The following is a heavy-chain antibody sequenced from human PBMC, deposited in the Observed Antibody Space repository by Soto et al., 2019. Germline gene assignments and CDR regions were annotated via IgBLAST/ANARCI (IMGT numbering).Heavy chain of an antibody. CDR2: IWYDGSNK. Sequence: QVQLVESGGGVVQPGRSLRLSCAASGFTFSSYGMHWVRQAPGKGLEWVAVIWYDGSNKYYADSVKGRFTISRDNSKNSLDQQMNSLRAEDTAVYYCARGMGAEYSSSRYYYYYYGMDVWGQETTVAVSS. CDR3: ARGMGAEYSSSRYYYYYYGMDV. V-gene: IGHV3-33*01. CDR1: GFTFSSYG. J-gene: IGHJ6*02. D-gene: IGHD6-6*01.